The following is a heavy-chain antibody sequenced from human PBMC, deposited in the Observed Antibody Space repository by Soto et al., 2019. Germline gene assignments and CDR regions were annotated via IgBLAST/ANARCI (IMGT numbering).Heavy chain of an antibody. CDR2: IIPIFGTA. Sequence: SVKVSCKASGGTFSSYAISWVRQAPGQGLEWMGGIIPIFGTANYAQKFQGRVTITADKSTSTAYMELSSLRSEDTAVYYCARERCSSTSCYPGWFDPWGQGTLVTVSS. J-gene: IGHJ5*02. V-gene: IGHV1-69*06. D-gene: IGHD2-2*01. CDR3: ARERCSSTSCYPGWFDP. CDR1: GGTFSSYA.